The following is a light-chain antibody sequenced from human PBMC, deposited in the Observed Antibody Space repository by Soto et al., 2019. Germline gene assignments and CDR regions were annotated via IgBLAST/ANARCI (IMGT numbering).Light chain of an antibody. J-gene: IGKJ5*01. CDR3: MQGTHWPIT. V-gene: IGKV2-30*02. Sequence: VVMTQSPLYLPVTLGQPASISCRSNHSLVHSDGIAYFSWFQQRPGRSPRRLIYKVSNRDSGVPARFSGSGSGTDFALKISRVEAEDGGVYYCMQGTHWPITFGHGTRLEI. CDR2: KVS. CDR1: HSLVHSDGIAY.